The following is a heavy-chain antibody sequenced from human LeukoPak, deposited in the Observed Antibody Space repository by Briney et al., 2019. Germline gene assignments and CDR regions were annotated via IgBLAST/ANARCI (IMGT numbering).Heavy chain of an antibody. CDR1: GFTFSSYG. D-gene: IGHD4-17*01. V-gene: IGHV3-30*18. Sequence: GGSLRLSCAASGFTFSSYGMHWVRQAPGKGLEWVAVISYDGSNKYYADSVKGRFTISRDNSKNTLYLQMNSLRAEDTVVYYCAKTTNFDLWGRGTLVTVSS. CDR2: ISYDGSNK. J-gene: IGHJ2*01. CDR3: AKTTNFDL.